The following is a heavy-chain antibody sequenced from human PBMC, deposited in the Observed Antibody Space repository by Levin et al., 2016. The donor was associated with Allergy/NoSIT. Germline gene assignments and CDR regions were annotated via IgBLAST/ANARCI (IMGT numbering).Heavy chain of an antibody. CDR1: GDSIGSGDYY. CDR2: IYHTGNT. CDR3: ARRTSAGYFDY. J-gene: IGHJ4*02. V-gene: IGHV4-30-4*01. Sequence: SETLSLTCTVSGDSIGSGDYYWTWIRQPPGKGLEWIGYIYHTGNTYYNPSLESRVTMSVDTSKNQFSLKLSSVTAADTAVFYCARRTSAGYFDYWGQGIVVTVSS. D-gene: IGHD6-6*01.